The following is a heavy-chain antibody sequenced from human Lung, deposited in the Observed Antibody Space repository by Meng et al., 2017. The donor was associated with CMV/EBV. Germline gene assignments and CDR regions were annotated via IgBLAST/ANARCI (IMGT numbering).Heavy chain of an antibody. CDR1: GYTFTAHY. D-gene: IGHD7-27*01. J-gene: IGHJ4*02. CDR2: IHPLRGDT. V-gene: IGHV1-2*02. Sequence: ASVXVSCKTSGYTFTAHYFHWVRQAPGQGLEWMGWIHPLRGDTNYAQQFQGRVTLTRDTSINAGYKELTRLTSDDTAVYYCARDNNWGPGYWGQGTLVTVSS. CDR3: ARDNNWGPGY.